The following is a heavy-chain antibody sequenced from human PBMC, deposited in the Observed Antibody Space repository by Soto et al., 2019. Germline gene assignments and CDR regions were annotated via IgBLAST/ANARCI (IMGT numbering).Heavy chain of an antibody. Sequence: PSETLSLTCTVSGDSMSTDGYYWNWIRQHPGKGLEWIGSISHTGTTYYNPSLKSRLIMSVDPSQNYFSLKLTSMTAADTAVYYCARDQAYGSAFEGYYYYGMDVWGQGTTVTVSS. CDR2: ISHTGTT. V-gene: IGHV4-31*03. CDR1: GDSMSTDGYY. D-gene: IGHD3-10*01. CDR3: ARDQAYGSAFEGYYYYGMDV. J-gene: IGHJ6*02.